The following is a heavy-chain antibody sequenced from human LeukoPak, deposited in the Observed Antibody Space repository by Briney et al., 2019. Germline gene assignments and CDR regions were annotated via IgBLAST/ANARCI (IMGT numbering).Heavy chain of an antibody. D-gene: IGHD3-22*01. Sequence: ETSETLSLTCAVSGYSISSGYYWGWIRQPPGKGLERIGSIYHSGTTYSNPSLKSRVAISVDTSKNQFSLKLSSVTAADTAVYYCARFSGYYYYYMDVWGKGTTVTVSS. CDR2: IYHSGTT. J-gene: IGHJ6*03. CDR3: ARFSGYYYYYMDV. CDR1: GYSISSGYY. V-gene: IGHV4-38-2*01.